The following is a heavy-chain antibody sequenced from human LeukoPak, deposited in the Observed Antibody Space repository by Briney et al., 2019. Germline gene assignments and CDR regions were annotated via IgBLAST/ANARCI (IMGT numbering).Heavy chain of an antibody. CDR3: ARPALGAFDI. Sequence: PSETLSLTCTVSGGSIATYYWTWLRQPPGKALEWIGFVYNSGITKYNPSLESRVTISLDASKNQFSLKLDSVTAADTAVYYCARPALGAFDIWGQGTMVTVSS. D-gene: IGHD3-10*01. V-gene: IGHV4-4*08. CDR1: GGSIATYY. J-gene: IGHJ3*02. CDR2: VYNSGIT.